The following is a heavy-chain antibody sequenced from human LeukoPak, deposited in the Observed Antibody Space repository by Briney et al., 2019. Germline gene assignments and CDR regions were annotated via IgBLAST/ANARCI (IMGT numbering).Heavy chain of an antibody. Sequence: GASLKVSCKASGYTFTSYGISCVRQAPGQGLEWMGWISAYNGNTNYAQKLQGRVTMTTDTSTSTAYMELRSLRSDDTAVYYCARVLYDILTASTYYYYYYMDVWGKGTTVTISS. CDR3: ARVLYDILTASTYYYYYYMDV. D-gene: IGHD3-9*01. V-gene: IGHV1-18*01. CDR2: ISAYNGNT. J-gene: IGHJ6*03. CDR1: GYTFTSYG.